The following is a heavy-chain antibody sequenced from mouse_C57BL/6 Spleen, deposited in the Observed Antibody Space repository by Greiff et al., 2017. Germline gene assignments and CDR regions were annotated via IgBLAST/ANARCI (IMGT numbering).Heavy chain of an antibody. Sequence: QVQLQQPGAELVMPGASVKLSCKASGYTFTSYWMPWVKQRPGPGLEWIGEIDPSDSYTNYNQKFKGKSTLTVDKSSSTAYMQLSSLTSEDSAVYYCARYGNYGGDFDYWGQGTTRTVSS. J-gene: IGHJ2*01. CDR3: ARYGNYGGDFDY. V-gene: IGHV1-69*01. D-gene: IGHD2-1*01. CDR1: GYTFTSYW. CDR2: IDPSDSYT.